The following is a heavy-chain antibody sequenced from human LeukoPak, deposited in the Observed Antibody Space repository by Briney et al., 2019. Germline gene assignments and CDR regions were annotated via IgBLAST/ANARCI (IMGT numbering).Heavy chain of an antibody. D-gene: IGHD1-26*01. V-gene: IGHV3-30*18. Sequence: GRSLRLPCAASGFTLSSYVMHWVRPAPGKGLEWVADISYDGSNKYYADSVKGRFAISRDNSKNTLYLQMNSLRDEDTAVYYCAKDNVIVGGYYFDYWGQGTLVTVSS. CDR1: GFTLSSYV. CDR3: AKDNVIVGGYYFDY. J-gene: IGHJ4*02. CDR2: ISYDGSNK.